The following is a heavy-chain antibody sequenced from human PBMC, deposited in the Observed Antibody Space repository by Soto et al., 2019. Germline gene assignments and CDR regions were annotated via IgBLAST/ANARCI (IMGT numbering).Heavy chain of an antibody. CDR2: ISGSGGST. CDR3: AKARGGNFDY. J-gene: IGHJ4*02. D-gene: IGHD2-15*01. CDR1: GFTFGSYA. V-gene: IGHV3-23*01. Sequence: GGSLRLSCGASGFTFGSYAMSWVRQAPGKGLEWVSAISGSGGSTYYADSVKGRFTISRDNSKNTLYLQMNSLRAEDTAVYYCAKARGGNFDYWGQGTLVTVSS.